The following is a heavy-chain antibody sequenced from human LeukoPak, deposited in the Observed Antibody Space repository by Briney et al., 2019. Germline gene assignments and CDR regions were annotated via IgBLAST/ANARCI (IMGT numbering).Heavy chain of an antibody. V-gene: IGHV3-30-3*01. Sequence: GGSLRLSCAASGFTFSTYAMHWVRQAPGKGLEWVAVISYDGSSKYYVDSVKGRFTISRDNSKNTLYLQMNSLRAEDTAVYYCAKDSKRWLQWVFDYWGQGTLVTVSS. J-gene: IGHJ4*02. CDR1: GFTFSTYA. CDR3: AKDSKRWLQWVFDY. D-gene: IGHD5-24*01. CDR2: ISYDGSSK.